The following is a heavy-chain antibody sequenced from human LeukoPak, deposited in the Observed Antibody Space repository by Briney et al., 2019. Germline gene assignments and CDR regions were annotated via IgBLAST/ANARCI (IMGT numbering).Heavy chain of an antibody. V-gene: IGHV3-64D*06. CDR2: LSSNGINT. D-gene: IGHD5-12*01. J-gene: IGHJ4*02. CDR1: GFTLSSYA. Sequence: PGGSLRLSCSGSGFTLSSYAMHWVRQAPGKGLEYVSTLSSNGINTYYGDSVRSTFTISRDNSKNTLYLQMNNLRPEDTAVYYCVKGGVGTKSGYLGSWGQGTLVTVSS. CDR3: VKGGVGTKSGYLGS.